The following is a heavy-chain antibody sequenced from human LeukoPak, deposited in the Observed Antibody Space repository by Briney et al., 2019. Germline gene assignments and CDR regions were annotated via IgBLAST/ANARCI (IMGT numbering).Heavy chain of an antibody. Sequence: SETLSLTCTVSGRSISGFYWSWIRQPAGKGREWIGRIFPSGSPNYNPSPKSRVPMSLDTPESQFSLRLRSVTAADTAVYFCARDRETAMVPDWYFDLWGRGTLVTVST. CDR3: ARDRETAMVPDWYFDL. D-gene: IGHD5-18*01. CDR1: GRSISGFY. V-gene: IGHV4-4*07. J-gene: IGHJ2*01. CDR2: IFPSGSP.